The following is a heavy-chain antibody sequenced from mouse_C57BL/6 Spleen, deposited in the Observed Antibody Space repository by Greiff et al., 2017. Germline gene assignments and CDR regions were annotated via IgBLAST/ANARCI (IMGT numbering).Heavy chain of an antibody. D-gene: IGHD4-1*01. V-gene: IGHV1-15*01. CDR1: GYTFTDYE. J-gene: IGHJ2*01. CDR2: IDPETGGT. Sequence: QVQLKQSGAELVRPGASVTLSCKASGYTFTDYEMHWVKQTPVHGLEWIGAIDPETGGTAYNQKFKGKAILTADKSFSTAYMKLRSLTSEDSAVYYCTRDWEGYFDYWGQGTTLTVSS. CDR3: TRDWEGYFDY.